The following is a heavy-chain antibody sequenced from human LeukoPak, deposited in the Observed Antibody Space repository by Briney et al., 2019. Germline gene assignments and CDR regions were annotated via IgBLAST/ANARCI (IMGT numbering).Heavy chain of an antibody. CDR3: ARGGDGYNFDYFDY. D-gene: IGHD5-24*01. Sequence: ASVKVSCKASGYTFTSYAIHWVRQAPGQRLEWMGWISAGNGNTKYSQNFQGRVTFISNTSATTAFMELSSLRSEDAAVYYCARGGDGYNFDYFDYWGQGTLVTVSS. J-gene: IGHJ4*02. CDR1: GYTFTSYA. V-gene: IGHV1-3*01. CDR2: ISAGNGNT.